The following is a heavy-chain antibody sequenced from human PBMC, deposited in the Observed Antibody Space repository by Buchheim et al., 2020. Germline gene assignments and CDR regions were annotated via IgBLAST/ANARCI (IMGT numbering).Heavy chain of an antibody. CDR3: ARGFVVVPAAIRKGYYYGMDV. J-gene: IGHJ6*02. CDR2: ISSDGSNK. D-gene: IGHD2-2*01. Sequence: QVQLVESGGGVVQPGRSLRLSCAASGFTFSSYAMHWVRQAPGKGLEGVAVISSDGSNKYYADSVKGRFTISRDTSKNTLYLQMTSLGAEDTAVYYCARGFVVVPAAIRKGYYYGMDVWGQGTT. CDR1: GFTFSSYA. V-gene: IGHV3-30*04.